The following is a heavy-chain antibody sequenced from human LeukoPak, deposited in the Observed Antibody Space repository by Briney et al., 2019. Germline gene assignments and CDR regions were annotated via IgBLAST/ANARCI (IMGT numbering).Heavy chain of an antibody. CDR3: ARRTVATTGVDY. CDR1: GASISSRSYY. V-gene: IGHV4-39*01. CDR2: IYFSGST. Sequence: SETLSLTCTVSGASISSRSYYWDWIRQPPGKGLDWIGSIYFSGSTYYNPSLNSRVTISVDTSNNQFSLKLISVTAADAAVYYCARRTVATTGVDYWGQGSLVTVSS. J-gene: IGHJ4*02. D-gene: IGHD5-12*01.